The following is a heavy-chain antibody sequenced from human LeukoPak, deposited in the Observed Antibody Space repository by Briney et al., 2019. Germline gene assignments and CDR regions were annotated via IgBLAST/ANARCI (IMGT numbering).Heavy chain of an antibody. J-gene: IGHJ4*02. CDR1: GGSISSSTYY. D-gene: IGHD5-12*01. CDR3: ARGGWSGYDPVDY. CDR2: IYYSGST. Sequence: SETLSLTCTVSGGSISSSTYYWGWVRLPPGKGLEWIGSIYYSGSTYYNPSLKSRVTISVDTSKNQFSLKLSSVTAADTAVYYCARGGWSGYDPVDYWGQGTLVTVSS. V-gene: IGHV4-39*07.